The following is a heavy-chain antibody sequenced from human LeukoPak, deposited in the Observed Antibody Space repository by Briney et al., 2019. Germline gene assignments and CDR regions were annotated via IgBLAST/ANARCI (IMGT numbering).Heavy chain of an antibody. V-gene: IGHV3-21*01. Sequence: GGSLRLSCSASGFNFSNHAMHWVRQAPGKGLEWVSSISSRSTYIYYADSVKGRFTISRDSAKNSLYLQMNSLRAEDAAMYYCVRAPPYCGGDCSDWYFDLWGRGTLVTVSS. CDR1: GFNFSNHA. J-gene: IGHJ2*01. CDR3: VRAPPYCGGDCSDWYFDL. D-gene: IGHD2-21*02. CDR2: ISSRSTYI.